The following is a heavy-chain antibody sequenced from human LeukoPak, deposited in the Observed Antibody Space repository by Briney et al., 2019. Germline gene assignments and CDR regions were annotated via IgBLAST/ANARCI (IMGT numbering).Heavy chain of an antibody. D-gene: IGHD2-21*02. J-gene: IGHJ4*02. CDR1: GYTFTSYY. CDR2: INPSGGST. V-gene: IGHV1-46*01. Sequence: ASVKVSCKASGYTFTSYYMHWVRQAPGQGLEWMGIINPSGGSTSYAQKFQGRVTMTRDTSTSTVYMELSSLRSEDTAVYYCARDREVTAPQYYFGYWGQGTLVTVSS. CDR3: ARDREVTAPQYYFGY.